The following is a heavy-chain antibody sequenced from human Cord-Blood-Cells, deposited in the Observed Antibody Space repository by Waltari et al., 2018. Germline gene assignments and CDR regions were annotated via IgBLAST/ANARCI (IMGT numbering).Heavy chain of an antibody. V-gene: IGHV4-39*01. CDR3: ARLNWNYAFDI. J-gene: IGHJ3*02. Sequence: QLQLQESGPGLVTPSETMSLTCTVSGGSISSSRYSWGWIRQPPGKGLECIGSIYYSGSTYYNPSLKSRVTISVDTSKNQFSLKLSSVTAADTAVYYCARLNWNYAFDIWGQGTMVTVSS. D-gene: IGHD1-7*01. CDR1: GGSISSSRYS. CDR2: IYYSGST.